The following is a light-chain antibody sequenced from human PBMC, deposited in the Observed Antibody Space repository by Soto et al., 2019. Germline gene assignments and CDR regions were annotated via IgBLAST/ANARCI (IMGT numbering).Light chain of an antibody. V-gene: IGKV3-11*01. CDR1: QNIHSF. CDR2: DAS. Sequence: EIVLTQSPATVSLSPGESATLSCRASQNIHSFLAWCQQRPGQAPRLLIYDASFRATAIPARFNGSGSGTDFTLTITRLEPEDFAVYYCQQRLFWPLFTFGQGTRLEIK. J-gene: IGKJ2*01. CDR3: QQRLFWPLFT.